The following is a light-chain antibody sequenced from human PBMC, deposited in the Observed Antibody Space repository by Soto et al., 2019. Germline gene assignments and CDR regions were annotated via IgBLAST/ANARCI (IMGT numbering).Light chain of an antibody. Sequence: DIQMTQSPSTLSASVGDRVTITCRASQSISSWLAWYQQKPGKAPKLLIYDASSLESGVPSRFSGSGSGTEFTLTISSLQPDDFATYYCQQYTSYSTFGQGPKADIK. CDR3: QQYTSYST. CDR2: DAS. J-gene: IGKJ1*01. V-gene: IGKV1-5*01. CDR1: QSISSW.